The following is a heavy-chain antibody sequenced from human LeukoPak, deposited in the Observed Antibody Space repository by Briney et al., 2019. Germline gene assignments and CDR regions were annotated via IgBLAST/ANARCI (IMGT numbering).Heavy chain of an antibody. CDR1: GFTFSSYA. Sequence: GGSLRLSCAASGFTFSSYAMSWVRQAPGKGLEWVSAISGSGGSTYYADSVKGRFTISRDNSKNTLYLQMNSLRAEDTVVYYCAKQRGFRYFAWSRDYWGQGTLVTASS. D-gene: IGHD3-9*01. CDR2: ISGSGGST. V-gene: IGHV3-23*01. J-gene: IGHJ4*02. CDR3: AKQRGFRYFAWSRDY.